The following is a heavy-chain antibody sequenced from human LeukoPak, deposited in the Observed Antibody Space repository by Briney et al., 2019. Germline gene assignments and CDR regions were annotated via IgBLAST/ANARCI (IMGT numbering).Heavy chain of an antibody. D-gene: IGHD2-21*02. CDR2: ISGSGGST. J-gene: IGHJ3*02. Sequence: GGSLRLSCAASGFTFGSYAMSWVRQAPGKGLEWVSAISGSGGSTYYADSVKGRFTISKDNSKNTLYLQMNSLRAEDTAVYYCAKSIVVVTKAAFDIWGQGTMVTVSS. V-gene: IGHV3-23*01. CDR1: GFTFGSYA. CDR3: AKSIVVVTKAAFDI.